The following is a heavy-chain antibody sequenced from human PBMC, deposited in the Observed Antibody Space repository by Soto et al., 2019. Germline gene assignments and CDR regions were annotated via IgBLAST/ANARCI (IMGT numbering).Heavy chain of an antibody. CDR2: IYYSGST. Sequence: QVQLQESGPGLVKASQTLSLTCTVSGGSISSGGHYWSWIRQHPGKGLEWIGYIYYSGSTYYNPSLKSRVTISVDTSKNPFSLKLSSVTAADTAVYYCARVGGINWFDPWGQGTLVTVSS. J-gene: IGHJ5*02. CDR3: ARVGGINWFDP. CDR1: GGSISSGGHY. V-gene: IGHV4-31*03. D-gene: IGHD1-20*01.